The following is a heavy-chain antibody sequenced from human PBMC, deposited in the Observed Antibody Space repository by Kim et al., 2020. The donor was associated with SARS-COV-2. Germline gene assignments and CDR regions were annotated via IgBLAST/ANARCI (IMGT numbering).Heavy chain of an antibody. CDR1: GYTFTSYG. CDR3: ARDRGYFDWLLYGY. V-gene: IGHV1-18*01. D-gene: IGHD3-9*01. CDR2: ISAYNGNT. Sequence: ASVKVSCKASGYTFTSYGISWVRQAPGQGLEWMGWISAYNGNTNYAQKLQGRVTMTTDTSTSTAYMELRSLRSDDTAVYYCARDRGYFDWLLYGYWGQGTLVTVSS. J-gene: IGHJ4*02.